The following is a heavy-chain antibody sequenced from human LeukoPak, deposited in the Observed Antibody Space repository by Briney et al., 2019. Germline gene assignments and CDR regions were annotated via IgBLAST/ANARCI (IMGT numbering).Heavy chain of an antibody. V-gene: IGHV3-21*01. CDR1: GFTFSSYA. CDR2: ISSSSSYI. CDR3: ARSGSYWGYYFDY. Sequence: GGSLRLSCAASGFTFSSYAMSWVRQAPGKGLEWVSSISSSSSYIYYADSVKGRFTISRDNAKNSLYLQMNSLRAEDTAVYYCARSGSYWGYYFDYWGQGTLVTVSS. D-gene: IGHD1-26*01. J-gene: IGHJ4*02.